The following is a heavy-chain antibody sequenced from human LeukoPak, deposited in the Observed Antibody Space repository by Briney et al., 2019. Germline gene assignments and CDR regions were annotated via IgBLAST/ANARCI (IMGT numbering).Heavy chain of an antibody. D-gene: IGHD6-13*01. CDR1: GGTFSSYA. Sequence: SVKVSCKASGGTFSSYAISWVRQATRQGLEWRGGIIPIFGTANYAQKFQGRVTITADKSTSTAYMELSSLRSEDTAVYYCARDFGYSSSWYNYFDYWGQGTLVTVSS. V-gene: IGHV1-69*06. J-gene: IGHJ4*02. CDR3: ARDFGYSSSWYNYFDY. CDR2: IIPIFGTA.